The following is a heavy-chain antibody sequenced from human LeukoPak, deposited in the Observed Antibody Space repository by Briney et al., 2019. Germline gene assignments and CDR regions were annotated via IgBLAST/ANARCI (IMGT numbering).Heavy chain of an antibody. V-gene: IGHV1-3*03. Sequence: ASVKVSCKASGYTFTSYAMHWVRQAPGQRLEWMGWINAGNGNTKYSQEFQGRVTITRDTSASTAYMELSSLRSEDMAVYYCARDSLAYYDSSGYYGNNWFDPWGQGTLVTVSS. CDR1: GYTFTSYA. J-gene: IGHJ5*02. CDR2: INAGNGNT. CDR3: ARDSLAYYDSSGYYGNNWFDP. D-gene: IGHD3-22*01.